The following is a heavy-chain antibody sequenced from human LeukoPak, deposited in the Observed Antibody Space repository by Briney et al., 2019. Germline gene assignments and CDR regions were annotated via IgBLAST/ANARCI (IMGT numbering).Heavy chain of an antibody. D-gene: IGHD3-22*01. CDR3: ARVRSGYYSHDAFDI. CDR2: IIPIFGTA. V-gene: IGHV1-69*05. J-gene: IGHJ3*02. CDR1: GGTFSSYA. Sequence: ASVKVSCKASGGTFSSYAISWVRQAPGQGLEWMGGIIPIFGTANYAQKFQGRVTITTDESTSTAYMELSSLRSEDTAVYYGARVRSGYYSHDAFDIWGQGTMVTVSS.